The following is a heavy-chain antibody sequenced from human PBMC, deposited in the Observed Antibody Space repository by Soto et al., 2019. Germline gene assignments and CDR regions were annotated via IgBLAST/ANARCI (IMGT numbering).Heavy chain of an antibody. CDR1: GFVFKDSS. D-gene: IGHD3-10*01. CDR2: IRDRAYNYAT. Sequence: EVLLVESGGGLVQPGGSLKLSCEASGFVFKDSSIHWVRQASGKGLEWVGRIRDRAYNYATAYAASVKGRFTISRDDSTNKSYLQMDSLKTEDTAIYYCTRLISAAQDYWGQGTLVTFSS. CDR3: TRLISAAQDY. J-gene: IGHJ4*02. V-gene: IGHV3-73*01.